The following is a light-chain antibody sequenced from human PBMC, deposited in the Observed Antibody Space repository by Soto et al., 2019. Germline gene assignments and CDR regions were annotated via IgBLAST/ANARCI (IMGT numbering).Light chain of an antibody. CDR3: LVWDTTTVPWV. CDR2: GDT. V-gene: IGLV3-21*02. J-gene: IGLJ3*02. Sequence: SYELTQPPSVSVAPGQTARITCGGNNIGSKSVHWYQPKPGQAPVLVVYGDTDRPSGIPERFSGSNSGNTATLTISRVEAGDEADYSCLVWDTTTVPWVFGGGTKLTVL. CDR1: NIGSKS.